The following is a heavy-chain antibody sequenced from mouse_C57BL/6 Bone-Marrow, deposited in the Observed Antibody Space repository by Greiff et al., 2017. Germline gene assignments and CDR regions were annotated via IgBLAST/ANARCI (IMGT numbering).Heavy chain of an antibody. Sequence: VMLVESGAELVRPGASVKLSCKASGYTFTDYYINWVKQRPGQGLEWIARIYPGSGNTYYNEKFKGKATLTAEKSSSTAYMQLSSLTSEDSAVYFCARRYYGYYYAMDYWGQGTSVTVSS. J-gene: IGHJ4*01. CDR2: IYPGSGNT. CDR3: ARRYYGYYYAMDY. V-gene: IGHV1-76*01. D-gene: IGHD1-1*01. CDR1: GYTFTDYY.